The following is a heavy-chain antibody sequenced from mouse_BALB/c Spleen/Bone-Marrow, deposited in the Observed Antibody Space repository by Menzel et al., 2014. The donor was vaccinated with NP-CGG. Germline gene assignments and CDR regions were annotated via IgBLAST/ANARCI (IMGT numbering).Heavy chain of an antibody. CDR3: ARILWDYYAMDY. Sequence: VKLMESGAELMKPGASVRISCKATGYTFSSYWIEWVKQRPGHGLEWIGEIFPGSGTTNYNEKFEGKATFTADTSSNTAFVQLSSLTSEDSAVYYCARILWDYYAMDYWGQGTSVTVSS. CDR2: IFPGSGTT. CDR1: GYTFSSYW. V-gene: IGHV1-9*01. J-gene: IGHJ4*01. D-gene: IGHD1-1*02.